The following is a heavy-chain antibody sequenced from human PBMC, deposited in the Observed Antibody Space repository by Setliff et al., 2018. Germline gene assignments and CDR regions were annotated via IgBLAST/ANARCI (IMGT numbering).Heavy chain of an antibody. CDR3: ARGLDSGGWWSHRPYYFDN. J-gene: IGHJ4*02. Sequence: ASVKVSCKASGNRFTDYSLHWVRQAPGQGLEWMGWINPDSGDTHSAQKFQGEVTISADKSVNTAYLQWDSLRASDTAIYYCARGLDSGGWWSHRPYYFDNWGQGTVVTVSS. CDR2: INPDSGDT. CDR1: GNRFTDYS. V-gene: IGHV1-2*02. D-gene: IGHD3-22*01.